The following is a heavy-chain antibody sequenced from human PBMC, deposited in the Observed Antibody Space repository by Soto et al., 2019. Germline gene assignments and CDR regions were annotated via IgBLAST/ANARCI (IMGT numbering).Heavy chain of an antibody. V-gene: IGHV1-69*06. D-gene: IGHD1-26*01. CDR2: IIPIFGTA. CDR1: GGTFSSYA. J-gene: IGHJ6*02. CDR3: ARESVVGATLYYCYGMDV. Sequence: SSVKVSCKASGGTFSSYAISWVRQAPGQELEWMGGIIPIFGTANYAQKFQGRVTITADTSTSTAYMELRSLRSDDTAVYYCARESVVGATLYYCYGMDVWGQRTTVTGSS.